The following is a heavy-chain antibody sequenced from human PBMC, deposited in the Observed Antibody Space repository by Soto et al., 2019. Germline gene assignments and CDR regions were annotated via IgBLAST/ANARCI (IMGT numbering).Heavy chain of an antibody. CDR2: INSDGSST. Sequence: EVQLVESGGGLVQPGGSLRLSCAASGFTFSSYWMHWVRQAPGKGLVWVSRINSDGSSTSYADSVKGRFTISRDNAKNTLYLQMNSLRAEDTAVYYCARGAAPDYYGSGSYYRYWGQGTLVTVSS. CDR3: ARGAAPDYYGSGSYYRY. CDR1: GFTFSSYW. J-gene: IGHJ4*02. D-gene: IGHD3-10*01. V-gene: IGHV3-74*01.